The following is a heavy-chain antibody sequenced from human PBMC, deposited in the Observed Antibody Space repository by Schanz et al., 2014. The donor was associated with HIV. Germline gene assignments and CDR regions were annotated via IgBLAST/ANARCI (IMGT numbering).Heavy chain of an antibody. CDR3: ARLPRHDSSGNYGFDY. CDR2: IYYSGST. CDR1: GGSISSSSFS. Sequence: QLQLQESGPGLVKPSETLSLTCIVSGGSISSSSFSWGWIRQSPGKGLEWIGTIYYSGSTYYNPPSKPRPTIPVDPSKHLSPRRAPSVPAADTAVYHCARLPRHDSSGNYGFDYWGQGTLVTVSS. V-gene: IGHV4-39*02. J-gene: IGHJ4*02. D-gene: IGHD3-22*01.